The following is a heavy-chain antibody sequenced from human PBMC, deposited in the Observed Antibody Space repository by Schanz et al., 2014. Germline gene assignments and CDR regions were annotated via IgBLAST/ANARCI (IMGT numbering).Heavy chain of an antibody. V-gene: IGHV3-30-3*01. CDR1: GFTFNSYA. D-gene: IGHD2-15*01. CDR3: ARDRGYCSGGSCLTFDY. CDR2: ISYDGSNK. Sequence: QVQLVESGGGLVKPGGSLRLSCAASGFTFNSYAMTWVRQAPGKGLEWVAVISYDGSNKYYADSVKGRFTISRDNSKNTLYLQMNTLRAEDTAVYYCARDRGYCSGGSCLTFDYWGQGTLVTVSS. J-gene: IGHJ4*02.